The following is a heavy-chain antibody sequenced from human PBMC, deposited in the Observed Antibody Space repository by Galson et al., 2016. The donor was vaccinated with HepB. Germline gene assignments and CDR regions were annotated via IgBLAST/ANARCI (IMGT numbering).Heavy chain of an antibody. CDR2: ISSSSNDI. CDR3: VRNLPPGGDYSVDY. CDR1: GFTFSSYS. D-gene: IGHD4-17*01. V-gene: IGHV3-21*01. Sequence: SLRLSCAASGFTFSSYSMNWVRQAPGKGLEWVSSISSSSNDIYHAASVKGRFTISRDNAKNLLYLQMNSLRAEDTAVYYCVRNLPPGGDYSVDYWGQGTLVTVSS. J-gene: IGHJ4*02.